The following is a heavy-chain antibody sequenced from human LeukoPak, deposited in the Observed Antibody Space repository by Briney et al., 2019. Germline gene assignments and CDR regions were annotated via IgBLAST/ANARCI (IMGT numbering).Heavy chain of an antibody. CDR1: GYTFTSYG. CDR2: ISAYNGNT. V-gene: IGHV1-18*01. J-gene: IGHJ6*02. D-gene: IGHD4-17*01. CDR3: ARDPTTVTGFYCYYYYGMDV. Sequence: GASVKVSCKASGYTFTSYGISWVRQAPGQGLEWMGWISAYNGNTNYAQKLQGRVTMTTDTSTSTAYMELRSLRSDDTAVYYCARDPTTVTGFYCYYYYGMDVWGQGTTVTVSS.